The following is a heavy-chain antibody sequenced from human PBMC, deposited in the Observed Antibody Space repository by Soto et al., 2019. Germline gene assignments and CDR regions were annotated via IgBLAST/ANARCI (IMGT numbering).Heavy chain of an antibody. D-gene: IGHD2-2*01. CDR2: ISWNSGSI. CDR3: AKESSHVPAARGNWFDP. CDR1: GFTFDDYA. J-gene: IGHJ5*02. V-gene: IGHV3-9*01. Sequence: PGVSLRLSCAASGFTFDDYAMRWVRQAPGKGLEWVSGISWNSGSIGYADSVKGRFTISRDNAKNSPYLQMNSLRAEDTALYYCAKESSHVPAARGNWFDPWGQGTLVTVSS.